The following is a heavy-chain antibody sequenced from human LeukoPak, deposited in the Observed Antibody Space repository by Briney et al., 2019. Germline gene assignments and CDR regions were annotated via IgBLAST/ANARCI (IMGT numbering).Heavy chain of an antibody. Sequence: SETLSLTCAVSGYSISSGYYWGWIRQPPGKGLEWIGSTYRSGSPYYNPSLKSRVTISVDTSKNQFSLKLSSVTAADTAVYYCARAVYYDSSGYYHNFDYWGQGTLVTVSS. J-gene: IGHJ4*02. D-gene: IGHD3-22*01. V-gene: IGHV4-38-2*01. CDR3: ARAVYYDSSGYYHNFDY. CDR2: TYRSGSP. CDR1: GYSISSGYY.